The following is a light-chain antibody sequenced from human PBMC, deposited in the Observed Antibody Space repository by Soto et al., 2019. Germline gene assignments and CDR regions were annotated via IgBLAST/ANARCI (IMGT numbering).Light chain of an antibody. V-gene: IGKV3-20*01. Sequence: EIVLTQAPGTLSLSPGERATLSCRASQSISTSYLAWYQQKPGQAPRLLIYGASSRATGIPDRFSGSGSGTDFTLTISRLEPEAFAVYYCPHYGRSLPTTTFGQGPKVAIK. CDR2: GAS. CDR3: PHYGRSLPTTT. J-gene: IGKJ1*01. CDR1: QSISTSY.